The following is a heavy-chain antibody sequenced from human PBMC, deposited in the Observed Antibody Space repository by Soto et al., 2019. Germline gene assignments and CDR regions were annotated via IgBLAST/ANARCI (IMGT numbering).Heavy chain of an antibody. Sequence: QVQLVQSGAEVKKPGASVKVSCKASGYTFTSYGVSWVRQAPGQGLERMGWISAYNGNTKYAQKRQGSVTMTTDTSTNTAYIDLRRLRSDDTAVYYCARDSPPVDYWGQGTLVTVSS. CDR1: GYTFTSYG. J-gene: IGHJ4*02. CDR3: ARDSPPVDY. CDR2: ISAYNGNT. V-gene: IGHV1-18*01.